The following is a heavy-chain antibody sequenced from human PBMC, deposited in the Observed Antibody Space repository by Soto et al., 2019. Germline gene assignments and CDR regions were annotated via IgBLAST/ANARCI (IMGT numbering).Heavy chain of an antibody. CDR3: ARGGTTGGLDV. V-gene: IGHV3-30*19. Sequence: QVQLVESGGGVVQPGTSLRVSCVGSGFTFRSYVIHWVRQAPGKGLEWVALTSYDGSDKYYGESVRGRFTITRDNSRNTVDLQMDSLRLEDTALYYCARGGTTGGLDVWGQGTLVSVSS. D-gene: IGHD3-16*01. J-gene: IGHJ1*01. CDR1: GFTFRSYV. CDR2: TSYDGSDK.